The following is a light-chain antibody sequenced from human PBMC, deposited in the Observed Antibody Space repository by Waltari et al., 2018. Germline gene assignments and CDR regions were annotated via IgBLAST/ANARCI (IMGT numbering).Light chain of an antibody. CDR1: QSISIW. Sequence: DTQMTQSPSTLSASVGERVTITCRASQSISIWLAWYQQRPGKAPKLLIYKASSLESGVPSRFSGSGSGTEFTLTISSLQPDDFATYYCQHYNTYPFTFGPGTKVDIK. CDR2: KAS. CDR3: QHYNTYPFT. V-gene: IGKV1-5*03. J-gene: IGKJ3*01.